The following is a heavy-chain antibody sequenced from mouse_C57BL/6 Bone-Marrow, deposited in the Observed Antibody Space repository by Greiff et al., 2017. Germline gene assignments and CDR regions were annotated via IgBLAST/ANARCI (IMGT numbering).Heavy chain of an antibody. CDR3: ARRGTSWYFDV. CDR2: ISSGGSYT. Sequence: EVKLQESGGDLVKPGGSLKLSCAASGFTFSSYGLSWVRQTPDKRLEWVATISSGGSYTYYPDSVKVRFTISRDNAKNTLYLQMSSLKSEDTAMYYCARRGTSWYFDVWGTGTTVTVSS. D-gene: IGHD3-3*01. V-gene: IGHV5-6*02. CDR1: GFTFSSYG. J-gene: IGHJ1*03.